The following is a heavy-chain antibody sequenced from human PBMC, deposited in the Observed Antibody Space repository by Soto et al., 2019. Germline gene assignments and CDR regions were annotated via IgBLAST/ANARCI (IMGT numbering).Heavy chain of an antibody. CDR1: GFTFSNYY. J-gene: IGHJ4*02. V-gene: IGHV3-7*03. Sequence: EVRLVESGGGLVQPGGSLRLSCAASGFTFSNYYMTWVRQAPGKGLEWVASIKYDGNEQNYVDSVKGRFTISRDNAKNSLYLQMNSLRDEDTALYYCSRENWFQDYWGQGTLVTVSS. CDR2: IKYDGNEQ. CDR3: SRENWFQDY. D-gene: IGHD3-9*01.